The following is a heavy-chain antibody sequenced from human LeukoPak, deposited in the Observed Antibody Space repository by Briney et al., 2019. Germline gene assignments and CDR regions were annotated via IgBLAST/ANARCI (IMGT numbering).Heavy chain of an antibody. CDR3: ARDYGDYVPFDY. D-gene: IGHD4-17*01. CDR2: ISYDGSNK. J-gene: IGHJ4*02. CDR1: GFTFSSYA. V-gene: IGHV3-30-3*01. Sequence: HPGGSLRLSCAASGFTFSSYAMHWVRQAPGKGLEWVAVISYDGSNKYYADSVKGRFTISRDNSKNTLYLQMNSLRAEDTAVYYCARDYGDYVPFDYWGQGTLVTVSS.